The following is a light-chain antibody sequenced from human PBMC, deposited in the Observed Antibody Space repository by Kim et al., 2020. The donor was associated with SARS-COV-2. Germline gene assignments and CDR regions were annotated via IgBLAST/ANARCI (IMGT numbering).Light chain of an antibody. V-gene: IGLV3-1*01. CDR2: QDS. J-gene: IGLJ3*02. Sequence: VSPGQTAIITCSGDALGDRYTFWFEQKPGHPPVLVIYQDSKRTSGIPERFSGSNSGNTATLTISGTQAMDEAEYYCQTWDGGTAVVFGGGTQLTVL. CDR1: ALGDRY. CDR3: QTWDGGTAVV.